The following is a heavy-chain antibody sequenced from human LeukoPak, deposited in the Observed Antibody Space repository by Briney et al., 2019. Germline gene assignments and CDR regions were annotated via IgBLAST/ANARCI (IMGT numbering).Heavy chain of an antibody. V-gene: IGHV4-4*09. CDR2: IYTSGST. CDR3: ARLQGASFDY. D-gene: IGHD3-10*01. CDR1: GGSISSYY. Sequence: SETLSLTCTVSGGSISSYYWSWIRQPPGKGLEWIGYIYTSGSTNYNPSLKSRVTISVDTSKNQFSLKLSSVTAADTAVYYCARLQGASFDYWGQGTLVTVSS. J-gene: IGHJ4*02.